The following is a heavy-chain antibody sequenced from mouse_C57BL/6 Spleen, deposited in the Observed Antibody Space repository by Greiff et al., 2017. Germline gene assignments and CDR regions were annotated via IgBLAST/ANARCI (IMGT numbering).Heavy chain of an antibody. J-gene: IGHJ4*01. D-gene: IGHD2-3*01. V-gene: IGHV1-55*01. CDR1: GYTFTSYW. CDR2: IYPGSGST. CDR3: ARSDGYLYYYAMDY. Sequence: QVQLQQPGAELVKPGASVKMSCKASGYTFTSYWITWVKQRPGQGLEWIGDIYPGSGSTNYNEKFKSKATLTVDTSSSTAYMQRSSLTSEDSAVYYCARSDGYLYYYAMDYWGQGTSVTVSS.